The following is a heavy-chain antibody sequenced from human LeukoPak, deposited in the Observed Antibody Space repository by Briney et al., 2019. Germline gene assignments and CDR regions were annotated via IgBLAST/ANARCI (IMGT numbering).Heavy chain of an antibody. Sequence: GGSLRLSCAASGFTFSSYSMNWVRQAPGKGLEWVSSISSSSSYIYYADSVEGRFTISRDNAKNSLYLQMNSLGAEDTAVYYCARHLDTAMVNYYYYYGMDVWGQGTTVTVSS. V-gene: IGHV3-21*01. J-gene: IGHJ6*02. CDR2: ISSSSSYI. D-gene: IGHD5-18*01. CDR3: ARHLDTAMVNYYYYYGMDV. CDR1: GFTFSSYS.